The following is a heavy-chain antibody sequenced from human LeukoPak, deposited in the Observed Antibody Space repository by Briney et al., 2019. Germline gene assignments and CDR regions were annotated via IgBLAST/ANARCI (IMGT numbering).Heavy chain of an antibody. V-gene: IGHV1-2*02. D-gene: IGHD2-15*01. Sequence: ASVKVSCKASGYTFTGYYMHWVRQAPGQGLEWMGWINPNSGGTNYAQKFQGRVTMTRDTSISTAYMELSRLRSDDTAVHYCARKLGVVVAATGVHWFDPWGQGILVTVSS. CDR1: GYTFTGYY. CDR2: INPNSGGT. J-gene: IGHJ5*02. CDR3: ARKLGVVVAATGVHWFDP.